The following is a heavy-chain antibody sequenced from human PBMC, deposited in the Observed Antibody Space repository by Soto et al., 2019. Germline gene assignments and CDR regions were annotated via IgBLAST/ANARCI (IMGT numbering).Heavy chain of an antibody. CDR2: ISYDGSNT. CDR1: GFTFSSYG. J-gene: IGHJ4*02. Sequence: QVQLVESGGGVVQPGRSLRLSCVASGFTFSSYGLHWVRQAPAKGMEWVAIISYDGSNTYYADFVKGRFTISRDNSKDTLYLQQNSLRAADTSVYYCAKEGGLSGSYYISSPYYLDYWGKGTLVTVSS. CDR3: AKEGGLSGSYYISSPYYLDY. V-gene: IGHV3-30*18. D-gene: IGHD1-26*01.